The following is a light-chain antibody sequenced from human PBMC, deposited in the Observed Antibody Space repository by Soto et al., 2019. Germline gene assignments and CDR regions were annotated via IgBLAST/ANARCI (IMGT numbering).Light chain of an antibody. Sequence: EIVLTQSPGSLSLSPGDRATLSCRASQSVGGNVSWYQQIPGQPPKLLIFGATSRATGIADKFSGSGSGTDFTLTISRLEPADFALYYCQHYGAAPITFGQGTRLETK. J-gene: IGKJ5*01. CDR2: GAT. V-gene: IGKV3-20*01. CDR1: QSVGGN. CDR3: QHYGAAPIT.